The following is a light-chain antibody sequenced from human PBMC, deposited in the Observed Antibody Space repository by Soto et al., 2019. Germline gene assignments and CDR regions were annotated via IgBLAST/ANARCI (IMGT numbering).Light chain of an antibody. J-gene: IGKJ5*01. Sequence: VMTQSPLSLPVTPGESASISCRSSQSLLHSNGNNYVDWYLQKPGQSPQLLIYLGSNRASGVPDRFSGSGSGTDFTLKISRVEADDIGVYYCMQALQTSITFGQGTRLEMK. CDR3: MQALQTSIT. V-gene: IGKV2-28*01. CDR1: QSLLHSNGNNY. CDR2: LGS.